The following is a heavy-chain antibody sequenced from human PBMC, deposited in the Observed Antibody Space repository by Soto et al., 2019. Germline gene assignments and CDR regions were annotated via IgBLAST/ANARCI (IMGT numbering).Heavy chain of an antibody. D-gene: IGHD6-19*01. CDR2: VSAYNGNT. Sequence: ASVKVSCKSSGYTFTSYGISCVRQAPGQGLEWMGWVSAYNGNTNYAQKLQGRVTMTTDTSTSTAYMELRSLRSDDTAVYYCAREEAGSGQAYWGQGTLVTVSS. V-gene: IGHV1-18*04. CDR3: AREEAGSGQAY. J-gene: IGHJ4*02. CDR1: GYTFTSYG.